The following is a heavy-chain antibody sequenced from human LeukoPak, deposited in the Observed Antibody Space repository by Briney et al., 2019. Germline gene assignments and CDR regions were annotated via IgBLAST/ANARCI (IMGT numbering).Heavy chain of an antibody. J-gene: IGHJ4*02. V-gene: IGHV1-2*06. CDR3: ARAVDGDHFDY. CDR2: INPNSGDT. CDR1: GCTFTGYY. Sequence: ASVKVSCKASGCTFTGYYMHWVRQAPGQGLEWMGRINPNSGDTNYAQKSQGRVTITRDTSISTVYMDLSGLTSDDTAVYYCARAVDGDHFDYWGQGTVVTVSS.